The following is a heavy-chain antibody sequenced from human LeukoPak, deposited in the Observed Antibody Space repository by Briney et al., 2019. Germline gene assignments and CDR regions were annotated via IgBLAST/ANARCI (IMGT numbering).Heavy chain of an antibody. CDR3: AREESIGSYQFLHDY. J-gene: IGHJ4*02. D-gene: IGHD1-26*01. CDR2: ISPYNGNT. CDR1: GYTFINYG. V-gene: IGHV1-18*01. Sequence: GASVKVSCKASGYTFINYGITWVRQAPGQGLEWMGWISPYNGNTKYLQKLRGRVTMTTDTSTSTAYMEVRSLRSDDTAVYYCAREESIGSYQFLHDYWGQGTLVTVSS.